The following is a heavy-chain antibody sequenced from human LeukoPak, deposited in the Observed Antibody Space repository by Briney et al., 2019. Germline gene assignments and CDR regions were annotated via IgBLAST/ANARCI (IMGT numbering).Heavy chain of an antibody. J-gene: IGHJ4*02. CDR1: GGSISSGGYS. D-gene: IGHD5-18*01. Sequence: SETLSLTCAVSGGSISSGGYSWTWIRQPPGKGLEWTGYIYHSGSTQYNPSLKSRVTISIDTSKNQFSLKLSSVTAADTAVYYCARNFRGSSYFYWGQGTLVTVSS. V-gene: IGHV4-30-2*01. CDR2: IYHSGST. CDR3: ARNFRGSSYFY.